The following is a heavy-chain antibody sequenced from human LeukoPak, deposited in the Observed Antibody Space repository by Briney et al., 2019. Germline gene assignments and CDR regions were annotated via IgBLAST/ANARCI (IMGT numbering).Heavy chain of an antibody. CDR2: ISYDGSNK. CDR1: GFTFSSYA. V-gene: IGHV3-30-3*01. CDR3: ARGDIVATDYYYGMDV. Sequence: PGGSLRLSCAASGFTFSSYAMSWVRRAPGKGLEWVAVISYDGSNKYYADSVKGRFTISRDNSKNTLYLQMNSLRAEDTAVYYCARGDIVATDYYYGMDVWGQGTTVTVSS. D-gene: IGHD5-12*01. J-gene: IGHJ6*02.